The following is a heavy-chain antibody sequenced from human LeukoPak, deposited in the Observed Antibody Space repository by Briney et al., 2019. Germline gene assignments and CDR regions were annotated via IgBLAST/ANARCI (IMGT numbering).Heavy chain of an antibody. V-gene: IGHV4-34*01. CDR2: ISHSGSS. CDR3: ARSANAFDI. CDR1: GGSVSGYY. J-gene: IGHJ3*02. Sequence: SETLSLTCAVSGGSVSGYYWSWIRQPPGKGLEWIGKISHSGSSNYKPSLKSRVTISADTSTNQFSLRLYSVTAADTAVYYCARSANAFDIWGQGTMVTVSS.